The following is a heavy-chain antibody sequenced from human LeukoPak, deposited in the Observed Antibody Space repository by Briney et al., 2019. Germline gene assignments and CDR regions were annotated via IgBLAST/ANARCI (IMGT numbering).Heavy chain of an antibody. V-gene: IGHV4-59*01. Sequence: SETLSLTCTVSGGSISTYYWSWIRQPPGKGLEWIGYIYDSGGTNYSPSLKSRVTISVDTSKNRFSLRLNSVTAADTAVYYCARGPMVRGVHYFDYWGQGTLVTVSS. CDR1: GGSISTYY. D-gene: IGHD3-10*01. CDR3: ARGPMVRGVHYFDY. J-gene: IGHJ4*02. CDR2: IYDSGGT.